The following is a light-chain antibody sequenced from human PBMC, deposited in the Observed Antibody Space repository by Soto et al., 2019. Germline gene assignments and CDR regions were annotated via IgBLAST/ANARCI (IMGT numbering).Light chain of an antibody. J-gene: IGLJ2*01. Sequence: QSALTQPASVSESPGQSITISCTGTSSDVGGYQYVSWYQQYPGKAPKLVIYEVSNRPSGVSIRFSGSKSGDTASLTISGLQAEDEADYYCCSYTLRSTLVFGGGTKLTVL. CDR1: SSDVGGYQY. CDR3: CSYTLRSTLV. CDR2: EVS. V-gene: IGLV2-14*01.